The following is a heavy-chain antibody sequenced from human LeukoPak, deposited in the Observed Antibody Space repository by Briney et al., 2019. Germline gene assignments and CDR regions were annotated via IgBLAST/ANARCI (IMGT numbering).Heavy chain of an antibody. CDR2: VSSSSTYI. V-gene: IGHV3-21*01. CDR1: GFTFSSYS. CDR3: ARDGGVVVVVVAATTGTGMDV. D-gene: IGHD2-15*01. J-gene: IGHJ6*04. Sequence: PGGSLRLSCAASGFTFSSYSMNWVRQAPGKGLEWVSSVSSSSTYIYYADSVKGRFTISRDNAKNSLYLQMNSLRADDTAVYYCARDGGVVVVVVAATTGTGMDVWGKGTTVTVSS.